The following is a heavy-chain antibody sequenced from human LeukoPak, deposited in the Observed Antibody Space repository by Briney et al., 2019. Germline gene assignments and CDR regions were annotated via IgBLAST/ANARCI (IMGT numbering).Heavy chain of an antibody. D-gene: IGHD3-22*01. J-gene: IGHJ3*02. CDR1: GLTFSNVY. V-gene: IGHV3-53*01. Sequence: GGSLRLSCAASGLTFSNVYMNWVRQAPGKGLEWVSVIYSGGSTYYADSVKGRFTISRDNSKNTLYLQMNSLRAEDTAVYYCARTYYDSSGPVVADAFDIWGQGTMVTVSS. CDR3: ARTYYDSSGPVVADAFDI. CDR2: IYSGGST.